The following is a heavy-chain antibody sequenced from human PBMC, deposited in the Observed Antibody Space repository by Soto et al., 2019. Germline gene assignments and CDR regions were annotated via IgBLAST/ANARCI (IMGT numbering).Heavy chain of an antibody. D-gene: IGHD3-10*01. CDR1: GYTFTSYG. CDR3: AREYYYGSGSYYRQQAYYYGMDV. V-gene: IGHV1-18*01. CDR2: ISAYNGNT. J-gene: IGHJ6*02. Sequence: QVQLVQSGAEVKKPGASVKVSCKASGYTFTSYGISWVRQAPGQGLEWMGWISAYNGNTNYAQKLQGRVTMTTDTSTSTAYMKLRSLRSDDTAVYYCAREYYYGSGSYYRQQAYYYGMDVWGQGTTVTVSS.